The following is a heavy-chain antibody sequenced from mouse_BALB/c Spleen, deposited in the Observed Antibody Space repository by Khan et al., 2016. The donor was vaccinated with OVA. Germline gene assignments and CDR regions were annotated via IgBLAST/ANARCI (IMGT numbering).Heavy chain of an antibody. Sequence: EVKLEESGPGLVKPSQSLSLTCTVTGYSITSDYAWNWIRQFPGNKLEWMAYISYSGRTSYNPSLKSRLSITRDTSKNQFFLQLNPVTTEDTATYYCARSVTITTVVATDFDYWGQGTTLTVSS. J-gene: IGHJ2*01. CDR1: GYSITSDYA. CDR3: ARSVTITTVVATDFDY. V-gene: IGHV3-2*02. D-gene: IGHD1-1*01. CDR2: ISYSGRT.